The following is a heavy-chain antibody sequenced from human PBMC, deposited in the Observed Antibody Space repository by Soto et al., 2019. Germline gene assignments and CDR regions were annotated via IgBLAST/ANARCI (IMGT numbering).Heavy chain of an antibody. V-gene: IGHV4-39*01. J-gene: IGHJ6*03. Sequence: PSETLSLTCTVSGGSISSSSYYWGWIRQPPGKGLEWIGSIYYSGSTYYNPSLKSRVTISVDTSKNQFSLKLSSVTAADTAVYYCARRSQMSYYYYYMDVLVKGTTVT. CDR3: ARRSQMSYYYYYMDV. CDR1: GGSISSSSYY. CDR2: IYYSGST. D-gene: IGHD6-13*01.